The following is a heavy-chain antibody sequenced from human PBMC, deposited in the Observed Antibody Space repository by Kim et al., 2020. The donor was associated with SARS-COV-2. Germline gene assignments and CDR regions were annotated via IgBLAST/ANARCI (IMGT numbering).Heavy chain of an antibody. V-gene: IGHV3-23*01. CDR1: GFTFSSYA. Sequence: GGSLRLSCAASGFTFSSYAMSWVRQAPGKGLEWVSAISGSGGSTYYADSVKGRFTISRDNSKNTLYLQMNSLRAEDTAVYYCAKDPDDSGSYYPVSSDYWGQGTLVTVSS. CDR2: ISGSGGST. D-gene: IGHD3-10*01. CDR3: AKDPDDSGSYYPVSSDY. J-gene: IGHJ4*02.